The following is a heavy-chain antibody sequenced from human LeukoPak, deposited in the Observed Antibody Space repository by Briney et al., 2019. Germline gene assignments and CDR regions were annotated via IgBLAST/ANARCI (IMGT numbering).Heavy chain of an antibody. CDR2: IWYDGSNK. CDR1: GFTFGSYG. J-gene: IGHJ4*02. D-gene: IGHD3-22*01. CDR3: ARGRNPYYYDSSGYYLFDY. V-gene: IGHV3-33*01. Sequence: PGGSLRLSCAASGFTFGSYGMHWVRQAPGKGLEWVAVIWYDGSNKYYADSVKGRFTISRDNSKNTLYLQMNSLRAEDTAVYYCARGRNPYYYDSSGYYLFDYWGQGTLVTVSS.